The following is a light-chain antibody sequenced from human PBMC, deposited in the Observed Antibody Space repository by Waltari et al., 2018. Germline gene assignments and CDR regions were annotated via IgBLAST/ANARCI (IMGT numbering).Light chain of an antibody. CDR2: NDN. Sequence: QSVLTQPPSVSGTPGQRVTFSCSGSNSNIGGTSVNWYQHLPGTAPKLLIYNDNQGPSGVPDRFSASKSGTSASRAITGLQSEDEADYYCAVWDDSLGGVFGGGTKLTVL. CDR1: NSNIGGTS. J-gene: IGLJ3*02. V-gene: IGLV1-44*01. CDR3: AVWDDSLGGV.